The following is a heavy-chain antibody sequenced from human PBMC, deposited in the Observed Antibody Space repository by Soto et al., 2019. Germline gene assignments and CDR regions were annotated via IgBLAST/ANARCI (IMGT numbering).Heavy chain of an antibody. Sequence: QVQLVQSGAEEKQPGASVKVSCKASGYTFTSYAMHWVRQAPGQRLEGMGWINAGNDNTKSSQKFMGRVAITRATAASTADMELSSRRSEDTAVYYWARGDGYWGRMDVWGAGTTGTVSS. J-gene: IGHJ6*04. CDR1: GYTFTSYA. CDR3: ARGDGYWGRMDV. CDR2: INAGNDNT. V-gene: IGHV1-3*05. D-gene: IGHD3-16*01.